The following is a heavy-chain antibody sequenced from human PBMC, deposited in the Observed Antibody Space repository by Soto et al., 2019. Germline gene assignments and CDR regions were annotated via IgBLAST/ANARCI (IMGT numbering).Heavy chain of an antibody. V-gene: IGHV4-34*01. J-gene: IGHJ4*02. CDR1: GASFSGYS. CDR2: INHSVST. Sequence: SETLSLTCAVYGASFSGYSWTWIRQPPGTGLEWIGEINHSVSTNYNPSLKSRVTMSVDTSKNQFSLKLTSVTAADTAVYYCAGPPRYWGQGTLVTVSS. CDR3: AGPPRY.